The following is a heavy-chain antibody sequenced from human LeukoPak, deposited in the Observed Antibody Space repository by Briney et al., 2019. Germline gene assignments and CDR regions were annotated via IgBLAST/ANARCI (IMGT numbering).Heavy chain of an antibody. CDR3: AKIGSDY. Sequence: GGSLRLSRAASRFTFRRYAMSWVRQAPGKGLEWVSTISGSGGSTYYADSVKGRFTISRDNSENTVFLQMNSLRGEDTAVYYCAKIGSDYWGQGTLVTVSS. CDR2: ISGSGGST. D-gene: IGHD1-14*01. V-gene: IGHV3-23*01. J-gene: IGHJ4*02. CDR1: RFTFRRYA.